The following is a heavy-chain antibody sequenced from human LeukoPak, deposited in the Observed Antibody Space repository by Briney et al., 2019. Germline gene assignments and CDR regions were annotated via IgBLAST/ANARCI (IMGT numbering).Heavy chain of an antibody. CDR1: GYTFTSHY. CDR3: ARSSRTSAIYYYYMDV. Sequence: ASVKVSCKASGYTFTSHYMHWVRQAPGQGLEWMGLINPSGSSTLYAQKFQGRVTMTRDTSISTAYMELSRLRSDDTAVYYCARSSRTSAIYYYYMDVWGKGTTVTISS. CDR2: INPSGSST. J-gene: IGHJ6*03. V-gene: IGHV1-2*06.